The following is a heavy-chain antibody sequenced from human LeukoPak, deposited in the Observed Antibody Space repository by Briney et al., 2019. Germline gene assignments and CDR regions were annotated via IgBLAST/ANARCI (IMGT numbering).Heavy chain of an antibody. V-gene: IGHV4-34*01. J-gene: IGHJ3*02. CDR3: ARTSYYDSSGYRSTFDI. CDR2: INHSGST. CDR1: GGSFSGYY. Sequence: SETLSLTCAVYGGSFSGYYWSWIRQPPGKGLEWIGEINHSGSTNYNPSLKSRVTISVDSSKNQFSLKLSSVTAADTAVYYCARTSYYDSSGYRSTFDIWGQGTMVTVSS. D-gene: IGHD3-22*01.